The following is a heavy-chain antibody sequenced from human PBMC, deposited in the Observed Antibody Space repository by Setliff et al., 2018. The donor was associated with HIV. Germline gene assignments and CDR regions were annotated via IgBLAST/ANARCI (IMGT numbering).Heavy chain of an antibody. CDR1: GFTFSTFG. Sequence: GESLKISCAASGFTFSTFGMNWLRQAPGKGLEWVSYISYTSATMYYAESVKGRFTISRDNAQNSLYLQMNSLRAEDTAVYYCAKGDSFVFSYVYPDYWGPGTLVTVSS. D-gene: IGHD3-22*01. CDR3: AKGDSFVFSYVYPDY. J-gene: IGHJ4*02. V-gene: IGHV3-48*01. CDR2: ISYTSATM.